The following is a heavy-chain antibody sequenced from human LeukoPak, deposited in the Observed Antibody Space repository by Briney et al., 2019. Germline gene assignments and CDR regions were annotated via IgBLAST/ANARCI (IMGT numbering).Heavy chain of an antibody. CDR2: ISGSGGST. CDR3: AKDESYGSGSYYMGLFDY. V-gene: IGHV3-23*01. D-gene: IGHD3-10*01. Sequence: GGSLRHSCAAAGFTFSSYAMNWVRQAPGKGLEWVSAISGSGGSTYYADSVKGRFTISRDNSKNTLYLQMNSLRAEDTAVYYCAKDESYGSGSYYMGLFDYWGQGTLVTVSS. CDR1: GFTFSSYA. J-gene: IGHJ4*02.